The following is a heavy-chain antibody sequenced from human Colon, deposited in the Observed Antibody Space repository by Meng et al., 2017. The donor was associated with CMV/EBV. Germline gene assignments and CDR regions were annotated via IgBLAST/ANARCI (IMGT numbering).Heavy chain of an antibody. CDR3: ARDFNSHYGRYYYGMDV. J-gene: IGHJ6*02. D-gene: IGHD3-16*01. V-gene: IGHV1-69*04. Sequence: SVKVSCKASGGTFSSYTISWVRQAPGQGLEWMGRIISILGIANYAQKFQGRVTITADKSTSTAYMELSSLRSEDTAVYYCARDFNSHYGRYYYGMDVWGQGTTVTVSS. CDR1: GGTFSSYT. CDR2: IISILGIA.